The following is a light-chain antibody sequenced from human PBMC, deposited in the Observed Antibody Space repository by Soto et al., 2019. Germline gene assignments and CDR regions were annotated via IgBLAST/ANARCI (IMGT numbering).Light chain of an antibody. CDR3: QQLKSYLLS. V-gene: IGKV1-9*01. J-gene: IGKJ4*01. CDR2: AAS. CDR1: QDIRSY. Sequence: DIQLTQSPSFLSASVGDRVTITCRTSQDIRSYLAWYQQKPGKAPQLLISAASTLQSGVPSRFSGSGSGTEFTLTISSLQPEDFATYYCQQLKSYLLSFGGGTKVEI.